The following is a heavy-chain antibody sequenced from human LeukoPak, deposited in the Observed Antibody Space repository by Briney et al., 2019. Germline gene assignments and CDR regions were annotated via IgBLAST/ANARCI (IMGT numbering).Heavy chain of an antibody. V-gene: IGHV3-64*01. Sequence: GRFTISRDNSKNTLYLQMGSLRAEDTAVYYCAIVYSGSDGVDYWGQGTLVTVSS. CDR3: AIVYSGSDGVDY. D-gene: IGHD1-26*01. J-gene: IGHJ4*02.